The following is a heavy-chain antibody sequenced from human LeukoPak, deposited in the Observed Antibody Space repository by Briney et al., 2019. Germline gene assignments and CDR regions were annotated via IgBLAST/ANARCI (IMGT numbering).Heavy chain of an antibody. V-gene: IGHV1-18*01. CDR2: ISSYNGNT. CDR3: ARGTISGADYYYMDV. D-gene: IGHD1-1*01. J-gene: IGHJ6*03. CDR1: AYTFTSYG. Sequence: ASVKVSCKASAYTFTSYGMSWVRQAPGQGLGWMGWISSYNGNTKYAQKLQGRVTMTADTSTSTAYMELRSLTSDDTAVYYCARGTISGADYYYMDVWGKGTTVTVSS.